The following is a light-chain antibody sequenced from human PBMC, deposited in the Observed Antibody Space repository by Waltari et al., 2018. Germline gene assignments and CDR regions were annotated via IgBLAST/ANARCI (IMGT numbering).Light chain of an antibody. CDR1: QSLLDSDGYTH. J-gene: IGKJ3*01. Sequence: DIVMTQTPLSLPVTPGEPASISFMPSQSLLDSDGYTHLHWYLKKPGQSPQLLIYLGSNRASGVPDRFSGSGSGTDFTLKISRVEAEDVGVYYCMQTLQTPFTFGPGTKLDIK. V-gene: IGKV2-28*01. CDR3: MQTLQTPFT. CDR2: LGS.